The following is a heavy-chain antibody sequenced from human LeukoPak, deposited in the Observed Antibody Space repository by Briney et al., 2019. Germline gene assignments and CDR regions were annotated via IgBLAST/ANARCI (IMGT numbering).Heavy chain of an antibody. CDR2: LNPDGTTT. D-gene: IGHD3-22*01. CDR3: VRGIRDYYGLDY. Sequence: GGSLRLSCAASEFTFSGYWMHWVRQAPGKGLVWVSHLNPDGTTTNYADSVKGRFTISRDNAKNTLYQQMNSLRAEDTAVYYCVRGIRDYYGLDYWGQGTLVTVSS. CDR1: EFTFSGYW. J-gene: IGHJ4*02. V-gene: IGHV3-74*01.